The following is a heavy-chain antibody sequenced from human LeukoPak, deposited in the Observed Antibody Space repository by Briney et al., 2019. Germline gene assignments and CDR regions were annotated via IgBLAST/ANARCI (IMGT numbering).Heavy chain of an antibody. J-gene: IGHJ4*02. V-gene: IGHV4-30-4*08. D-gene: IGHD6-6*01. CDR3: ARGIAARAPLVD. CDR1: GGSISSGDYY. Sequence: SETLSLTCTVSGGSISSGDYYWSWIRQPPGKGLEWIGYIYYSGSTYYNPSLKSRVTISADTSKNQFSLKLSSVTAADTAVYYCARGIAARAPLVDWGQGTLVTVSS. CDR2: IYYSGST.